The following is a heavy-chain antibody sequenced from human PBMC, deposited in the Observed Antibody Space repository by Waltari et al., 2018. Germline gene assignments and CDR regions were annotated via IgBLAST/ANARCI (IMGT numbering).Heavy chain of an antibody. CDR3: ARGDTNSDY. J-gene: IGHJ4*02. CDR1: GGSFSGNY. V-gene: IGHV4-59*12. D-gene: IGHD2-2*01. CDR2: ISGGSGTT. Sequence: QVQLQESGPGLVKPSETLSLTCVVSGGSFSGNYWAWIRQPPGKGLEWIGYISGGSGTTDYNPSLMRRVTISRDTSKTQFSLNLTSVTAADTAIYYCARGDTNSDYWGQGLLVTVSS.